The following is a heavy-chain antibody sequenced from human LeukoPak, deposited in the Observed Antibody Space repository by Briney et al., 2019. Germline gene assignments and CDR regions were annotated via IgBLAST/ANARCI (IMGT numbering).Heavy chain of an antibody. CDR1: GYTFSSYG. J-gene: IGHJ4*02. V-gene: IGHV1-18*01. CDR3: ARGHDGYSGSWYATPYGY. CDR2: ISAYNGNT. D-gene: IGHD6-13*01. Sequence: GASVKVSCKASGYTFSSYGISWVRQAPGQGLEWMGWISAYNGNTNYAQKLQGRVTMTTDTSTSTAYMELRSLRSDDTAVYYCARGHDGYSGSWYATPYGYWGQGTLVTVSS.